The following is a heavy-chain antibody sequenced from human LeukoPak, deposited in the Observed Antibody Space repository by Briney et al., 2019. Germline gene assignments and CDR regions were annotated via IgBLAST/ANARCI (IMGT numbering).Heavy chain of an antibody. V-gene: IGHV4-4*07. CDR3: AREYSSSSGRTFDY. Sequence: SETLSLTCTVSGGSISSYYWNWIRQPAGKGLEWIGRISTTGSTNYNPSLKRRLTMSVDTSKNQFSLRLSSVSAADTAVYYCAREYSSSSGRTFDYWGQGTLVTVSS. D-gene: IGHD6-6*01. J-gene: IGHJ4*02. CDR1: GGSISSYY. CDR2: ISTTGST.